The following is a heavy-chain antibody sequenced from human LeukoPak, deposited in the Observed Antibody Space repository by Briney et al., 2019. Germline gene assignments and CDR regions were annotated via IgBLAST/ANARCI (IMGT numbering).Heavy chain of an antibody. CDR1: GGSISSSSYY. CDR3: ARHDSSGPYNAFDI. CDR2: IYHSGST. D-gene: IGHD3-22*01. Sequence: SETLSLTCTVSGGSISSSSYYWGWIRQPPGKGLEWIGSIYHSGSTYYNPSLKSRVTISVDTSKNQFSLKLSSVTAADTAVYYCARHDSSGPYNAFDIWGQGTMVTVSS. J-gene: IGHJ3*02. V-gene: IGHV4-39*01.